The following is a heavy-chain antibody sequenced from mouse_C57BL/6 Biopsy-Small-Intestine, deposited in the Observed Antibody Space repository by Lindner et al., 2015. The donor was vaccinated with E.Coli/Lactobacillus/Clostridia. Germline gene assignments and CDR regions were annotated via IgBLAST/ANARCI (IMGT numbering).Heavy chain of an antibody. D-gene: IGHD2-2*01. Sequence: VQLQESGAELARPGASVKLSCKASGYTFTSYGISWVKQRTGQGLEWIGEIYPRSGNTYYNEKFKGKATLTADKYSSTAYMELRSLTSEDSAVYFCARRLPYYFDYWGQGTTLTVSS. V-gene: IGHV1-81*01. CDR2: IYPRSGNT. J-gene: IGHJ2*01. CDR3: ARRLPYYFDY. CDR1: GYTFTSYG.